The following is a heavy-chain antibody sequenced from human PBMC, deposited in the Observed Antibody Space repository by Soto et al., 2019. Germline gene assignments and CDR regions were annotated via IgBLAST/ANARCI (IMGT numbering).Heavy chain of an antibody. CDR2: IRSKTHNYAT. J-gene: IGHJ4*02. Sequence: EVQLVESGGGLVQPGESLKLSCAASGFTLSGSAVHWVRQASGKGLEWGGRIRSKTHNYATDYIASVKGRFTMSRDDSNNTEYLQMNGLTTDDTAVYYCTRSGGSYSFGYWGQGTLVTVSS. CDR1: GFTLSGSA. CDR3: TRSGGSYSFGY. D-gene: IGHD1-26*01. V-gene: IGHV3-73*02.